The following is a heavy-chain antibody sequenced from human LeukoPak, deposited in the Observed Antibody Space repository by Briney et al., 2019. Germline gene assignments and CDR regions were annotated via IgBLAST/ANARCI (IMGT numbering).Heavy chain of an antibody. D-gene: IGHD5-24*01. CDR3: ARDSGYKSYYFDY. Sequence: GGSLRLSCAASGFTFSDYYMSWIRQAPGKGLEWVSYISSSGSIIYYADSVRGRFTISRDNAKNSLYLQMNSLRAEDTAVYYCARDSGYKSYYFDYWGQGTLVTVSS. V-gene: IGHV3-11*04. J-gene: IGHJ4*02. CDR2: ISSSGSII. CDR1: GFTFSDYY.